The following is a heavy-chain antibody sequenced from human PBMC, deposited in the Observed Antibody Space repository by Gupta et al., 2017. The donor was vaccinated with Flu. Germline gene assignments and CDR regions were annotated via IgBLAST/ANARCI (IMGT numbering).Heavy chain of an antibody. CDR1: GFNFDDYA. CDR3: AKDSEDYYDTSGSFDL. D-gene: IGHD3-22*01. J-gene: IGHJ4*01. CDR2: INWSGTKS. Sequence: EVQLVASGGDLVQPGRSLRLSCDSSGFNFDDYAMHWVRQAPGKGLEWVSGINWSGTKSGYVDSVKGRFTISRDNAKNLLYLQMNSLRGEDGALYYCAKDSEDYYDTSGSFDLWGQGTLVTVS. V-gene: IGHV3-9*01.